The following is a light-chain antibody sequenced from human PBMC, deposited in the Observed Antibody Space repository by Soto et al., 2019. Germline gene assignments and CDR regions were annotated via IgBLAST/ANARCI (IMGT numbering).Light chain of an antibody. CDR3: QSYDYSPSVPV. J-gene: IGLJ7*01. CDR2: DDN. Sequence: QSVLTQPPSVSGAPGQRVTLSCTGSSSNIGGGYKVHWYQQLPGTAPKLLIFDDNNRPSGVPDRFSGSKSGASASLAITGLQAEDEADYYCQSYDYSPSVPVFGGGTQLTVL. V-gene: IGLV1-40*01. CDR1: SSNIGGGYK.